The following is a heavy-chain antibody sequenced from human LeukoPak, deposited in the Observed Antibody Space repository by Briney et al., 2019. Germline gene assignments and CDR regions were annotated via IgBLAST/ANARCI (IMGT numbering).Heavy chain of an antibody. CDR1: GFTFSSYS. Sequence: GGSLRLSCAASGFTFSSYSMNWVRQAPGKGLEWVSSISSRSSYIYYADSVKGRFTISRDNAKNSLYLQMNSLRAEDTAVYYCAREGVNRRGVYYYYMDVWGKGTTVTISS. CDR2: ISSRSSYI. CDR3: AREGVNRRGVYYYYMDV. D-gene: IGHD3-16*01. V-gene: IGHV3-21*01. J-gene: IGHJ6*03.